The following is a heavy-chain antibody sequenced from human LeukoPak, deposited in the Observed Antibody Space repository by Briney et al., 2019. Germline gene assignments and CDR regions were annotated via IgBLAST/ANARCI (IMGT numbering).Heavy chain of an antibody. D-gene: IGHD1-26*01. V-gene: IGHV1-46*01. CDR2: INPSGGST. CDR3: ARNGGELLSGWFDP. CDR1: GYTFISYY. Sequence: ASVKVSCKASGYTFISYYMHWVRQAPGQGLEWMGIINPSGGSTSYAQKFQGRVTMTRDTSTNTIYMELSSLRSEDTAVYYCARNGGELLSGWFDPWGQGTLVTVSS. J-gene: IGHJ5*02.